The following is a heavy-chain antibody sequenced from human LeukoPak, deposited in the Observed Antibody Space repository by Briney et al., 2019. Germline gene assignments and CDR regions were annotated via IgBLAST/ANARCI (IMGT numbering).Heavy chain of an antibody. CDR1: GFTFSTYA. CDR2: ISGSGTNP. Sequence: GSLRLSCXASGFTFSTYAMTWVRQAAGKGLEWVSGISGSGTNPFYADSVRGRFTISRDNSKNTLYLQMDSLRAEDTAVYFCAKDASNGDYAHWGQGTLVTVSS. CDR3: AKDASNGDYAH. V-gene: IGHV3-23*01. D-gene: IGHD4-17*01. J-gene: IGHJ4*02.